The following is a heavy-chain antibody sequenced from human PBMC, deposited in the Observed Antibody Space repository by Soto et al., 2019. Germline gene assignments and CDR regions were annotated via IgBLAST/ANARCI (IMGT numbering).Heavy chain of an antibody. CDR2: ISGSGGST. Sequence: VQLLESGGGMVQPGGSLRLSCAASGFTFSSYAMSWVRQAPGKGLEWVSAISGSGGSTYYADSVKGRFTISRDNSKNTLYLQMNSLRAEDTAVYYCAKAPTNYGSGSYYYYWGQGTLVTVSS. CDR3: AKAPTNYGSGSYYYY. V-gene: IGHV3-23*01. CDR1: GFTFSSYA. J-gene: IGHJ4*02. D-gene: IGHD3-10*01.